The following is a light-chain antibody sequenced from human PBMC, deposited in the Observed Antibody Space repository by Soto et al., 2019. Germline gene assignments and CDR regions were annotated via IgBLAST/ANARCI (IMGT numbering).Light chain of an antibody. V-gene: IGKV3-20*01. CDR1: QSVSSTF. CDR2: GVS. J-gene: IGKJ1*01. Sequence: EIVLTQSPGTLSLSPGERATLSCRASQSVSSTFLAWYQQKPGQAPRLLIYGVSKRATGIPDRFSGSGSGTDFTLTISRLEPEDFAVYFCGQFVSAPPRTFGQGTKAEIK. CDR3: GQFVSAPPRT.